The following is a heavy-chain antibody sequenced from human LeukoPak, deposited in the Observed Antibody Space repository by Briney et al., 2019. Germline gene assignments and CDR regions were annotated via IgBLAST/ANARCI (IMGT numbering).Heavy chain of an antibody. V-gene: IGHV4-59*08. CDR3: ARLSNPYGGFHLDY. CDR2: IRYTGRT. CDR1: GVSISDYY. Sequence: SETLSLTCTVSGVSISDYYWSWVRQPPGKGLEWIGYIRYTGRTNYIPSLMWRVTMSIDTSSTRSSLKLNSVTAADTAVYFCARLSNPYGGFHLDYWGQGILVTVSS. J-gene: IGHJ4*02. D-gene: IGHD3-10*01.